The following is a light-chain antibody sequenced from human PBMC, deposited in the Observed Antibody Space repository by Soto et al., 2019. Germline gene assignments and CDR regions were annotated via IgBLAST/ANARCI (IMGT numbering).Light chain of an antibody. J-gene: IGLJ7*01. V-gene: IGLV1-44*01. CDR3: AAWDDSLSGAV. Sequence: QAVVTQPPSASGTPGQRVTISCSGSGSNIGSHTVSWYQQLPGTAPNLLIYSNDQRPSGVPDRFSGSKSGTSASLAISGLQSEDVADYYCAAWDDSLSGAVFGGGTQLTVL. CDR2: SND. CDR1: GSNIGSHT.